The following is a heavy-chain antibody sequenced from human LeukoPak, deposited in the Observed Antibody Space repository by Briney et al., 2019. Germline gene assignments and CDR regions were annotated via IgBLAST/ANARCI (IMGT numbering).Heavy chain of an antibody. CDR1: GYTFTSYD. J-gene: IGHJ4*02. CDR2: INPNSANT. V-gene: IGHV1-8*01. Sequence: ASVRVSCKASGYTFTSYDINWVRQATAQGLEWMGWINPNSANTGYVQKFQGRVTMTRDTSISTAYMGLSSLRSEDTAVYYCARGTHYDSGSYYPDYWGQGTLVTVSS. D-gene: IGHD3-10*01. CDR3: ARGTHYDSGSYYPDY.